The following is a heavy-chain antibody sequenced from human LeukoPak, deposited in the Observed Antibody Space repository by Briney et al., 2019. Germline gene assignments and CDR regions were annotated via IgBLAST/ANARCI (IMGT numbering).Heavy chain of an antibody. CDR3: AKEYTPSSPLGELDS. CDR2: IRHDEANS. D-gene: IGHD6-6*01. V-gene: IGHV3-30*02. CDR1: GFNLNSYA. Sequence: PGGSLRLPCAVSGFNLNSYAMHWVRQAPGKGLEWVAVIRHDEANSLYADSVQGRFTISRDTSKKLLYLQMNSLRVEDTAVYYCAKEYTPSSPLGELDSWGQGTLVTVSS. J-gene: IGHJ4*02.